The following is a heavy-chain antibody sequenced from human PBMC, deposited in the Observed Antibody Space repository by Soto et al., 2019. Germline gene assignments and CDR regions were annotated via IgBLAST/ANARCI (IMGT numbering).Heavy chain of an antibody. Sequence: SVKVSCKASGGTFSIYAIIWVRQAPGQGLEWMGGIIPIFGTANYAQKFQGRVTITADESTSTAYMELGSLRSDDTAVYYCAREVAADYWGQGTLVTVSS. CDR1: GGTFSIYA. D-gene: IGHD6-19*01. CDR2: IIPIFGTA. CDR3: AREVAADY. V-gene: IGHV1-69*13. J-gene: IGHJ4*02.